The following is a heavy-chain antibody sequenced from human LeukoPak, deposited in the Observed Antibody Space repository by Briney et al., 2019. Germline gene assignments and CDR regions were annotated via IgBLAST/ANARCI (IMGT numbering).Heavy chain of an antibody. CDR1: GFTFGSYG. CDR2: IRYDGSNK. V-gene: IGHV3-30*02. J-gene: IGHJ4*02. D-gene: IGHD5-12*01. Sequence: PGGSLRLSCAASGFTFGSYGMHWVRQAPGKGLEWVAFIRYDGSNKYYADSVKGRFTISRDNSKNTLYLQMNSLRAEDTAVYYCAKDVDIVATRPFDYWGQGTLVTVSS. CDR3: AKDVDIVATRPFDY.